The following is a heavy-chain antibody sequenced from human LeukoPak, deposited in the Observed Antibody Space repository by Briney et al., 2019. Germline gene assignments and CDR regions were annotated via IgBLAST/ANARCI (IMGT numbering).Heavy chain of an antibody. CDR1: GFTFSSYA. D-gene: IGHD4-17*01. Sequence: GGSLRLSCAASGFTFSSYAMSWVRQAPGKGLEWVSGISGSGGSTYYADSVKGRFTISRDNAKNSLYLQMNSLRAEDTAVYYCARDRLHYGEYEKTFDYWGQGTLVSVSS. CDR2: ISGSGGST. CDR3: ARDRLHYGEYEKTFDY. J-gene: IGHJ4*02. V-gene: IGHV3-23*01.